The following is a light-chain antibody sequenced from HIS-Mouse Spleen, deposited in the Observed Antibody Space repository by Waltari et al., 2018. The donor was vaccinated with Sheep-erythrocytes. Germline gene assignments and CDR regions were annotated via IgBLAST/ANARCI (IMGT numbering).Light chain of an antibody. CDR2: DVS. CDR3: CSYAGSYNHV. J-gene: IGLJ1*01. Sequence: QSALTQPPSVSGSPGQSVTISCTGTSSDVGGYNYVSWYQQHPGKAPKLKIYDVSKRPSGVPDRLSGSKSGNTASLTISGLQAEDEADYYCCSYAGSYNHVFATGTKVTVL. V-gene: IGLV2-11*01. CDR1: SSDVGGYNY.